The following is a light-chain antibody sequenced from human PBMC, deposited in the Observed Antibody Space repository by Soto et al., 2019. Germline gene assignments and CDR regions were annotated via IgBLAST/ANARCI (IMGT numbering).Light chain of an antibody. CDR1: QGISSW. CDR3: QQPNSFPLT. Sequence: DIQMTQSPSSVSASVGDRVTITCRASQGISSWLAWYQQKPGKAPKLLIYAASSLHSGVPSRFSRRRSGTDLTLTICSLKPQECATYYCQQPNSFPLTFGGGTKVEIK. J-gene: IGKJ4*01. CDR2: AAS. V-gene: IGKV1-12*01.